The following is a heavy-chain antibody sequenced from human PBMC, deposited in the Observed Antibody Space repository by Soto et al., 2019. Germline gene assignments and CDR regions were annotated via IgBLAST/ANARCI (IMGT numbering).Heavy chain of an antibody. CDR2: IIPIFGTA. Sequence: QVQLVQSGAEVKKPGSSVKVSCKASGGTFSSYAISWVRQAPGQGLEWMGGIIPIFGTADYAQKCQGRVTITADESTSTAYVELSSLTSEDTAVYYCAKNPENYYYGMDVWGQGTTVTVSS. CDR1: GGTFSSYA. J-gene: IGHJ6*02. CDR3: AKNPENYYYGMDV. V-gene: IGHV1-69*12.